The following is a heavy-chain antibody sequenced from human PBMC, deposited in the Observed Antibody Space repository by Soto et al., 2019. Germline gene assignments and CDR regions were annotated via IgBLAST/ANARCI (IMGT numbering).Heavy chain of an antibody. CDR1: GLTFSISW. V-gene: IGHV3-7*01. CDR3: ATANTPYAFDM. Sequence: VQLVESGRGLVQPGESLRLSCTASGLTFSISWMTCVRQAPGEGLEWVSNINPAGNVQHYAHSVKERFTISRDNAKDSLFLQMSGLGVEDMAVYYCATANTPYAFDMWVQGRMVTVSS. CDR2: INPAGNVQ. J-gene: IGHJ3*02.